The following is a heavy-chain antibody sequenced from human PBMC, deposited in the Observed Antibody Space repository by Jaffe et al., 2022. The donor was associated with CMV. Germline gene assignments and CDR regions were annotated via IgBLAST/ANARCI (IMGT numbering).Heavy chain of an antibody. J-gene: IGHJ6*02. CDR1: GFTFSSYS. D-gene: IGHD5-18*01. CDR3: ARDVWIQLWSGSYGMDV. V-gene: IGHV3-21*01. CDR2: ISSSSSYI. Sequence: EVQLVESGGGLVKPGGSLRLSCAASGFTFSSYSMNWVRQAPGKGLEWVSSISSSSSYIYYADSVKGRFTISRDNAKNSLYLQMNSLRAEDTAVYYCARDVWIQLWSGSYGMDVWGQGTTVTVSS.